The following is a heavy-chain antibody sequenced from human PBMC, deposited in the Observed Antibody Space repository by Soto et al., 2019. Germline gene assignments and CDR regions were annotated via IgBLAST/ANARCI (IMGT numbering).Heavy chain of an antibody. J-gene: IGHJ3*02. CDR3: ARHMPPARFDYETSGYYPYTFDI. D-gene: IGHD3-22*01. V-gene: IGHV5-51*01. Sequence: GESLKISCKGSGYSFTTYWIGWVRQMPGKGLEWMGLISPGDSDTRNSPSFQGQVTISADKSISTAYLQWSSLKASDTAMYYCARHMPPARFDYETSGYYPYTFDIWGQGTMVTVSS. CDR2: ISPGDSDT. CDR1: GYSFTTYW.